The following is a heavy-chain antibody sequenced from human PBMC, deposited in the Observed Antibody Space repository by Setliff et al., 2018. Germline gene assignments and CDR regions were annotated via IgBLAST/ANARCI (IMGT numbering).Heavy chain of an antibody. D-gene: IGHD7-27*01. CDR2: TYYNGTA. CDR1: GGSISGSHYS. Sequence: PSETLSLTCSVSGGSISGSHYSWVWMRQPPGKRLEWIGSTYYNGTAYYNPSLKSRVTMSVATFENHFSLKLNSLTAADTAVYYCARVTNWGLDLRFDPWGQGILVTVSS. J-gene: IGHJ5*02. V-gene: IGHV4-39*07. CDR3: ARVTNWGLDLRFDP.